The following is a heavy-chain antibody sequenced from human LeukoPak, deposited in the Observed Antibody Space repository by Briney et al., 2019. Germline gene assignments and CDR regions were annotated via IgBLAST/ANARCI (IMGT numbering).Heavy chain of an antibody. CDR2: IYGGRETT. CDR3: AREFRQTYNSGWSLDY. Sequence: PGGSLRLSCEVSGFTVHNNYMSWVRQAPGKELEWVSVIYGGRETTQYADSVKGRFTISRDNNRNIIYLQMNSLRAEDTASYYCAREFRQTYNSGWSLDYWGQGTLVTVSS. J-gene: IGHJ4*02. V-gene: IGHV3-53*01. CDR1: GFTVHNNY. D-gene: IGHD6-19*01.